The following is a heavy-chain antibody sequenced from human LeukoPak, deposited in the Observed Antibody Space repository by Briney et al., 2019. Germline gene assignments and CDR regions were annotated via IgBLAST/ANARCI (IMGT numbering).Heavy chain of an antibody. CDR3: VPDLAWFHYAY. CDR1: GFPLTNHG. V-gene: IGHV3-23*01. Sequence: GGSLRLSCAAPGFPLTNHGMNWGRPAPGKGLGWVSGISSSGDITYYADSVKGRFTISRDNSKNTLFLQINSLGAEDTAVYYCVPDLAWFHYAYWGQGTLVTVSS. J-gene: IGHJ4*02. D-gene: IGHD3-9*01. CDR2: ISSSGDIT.